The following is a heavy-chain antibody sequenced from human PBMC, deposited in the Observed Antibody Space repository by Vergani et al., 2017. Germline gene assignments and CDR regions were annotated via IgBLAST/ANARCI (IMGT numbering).Heavy chain of an antibody. CDR1: GYSISSGYY. CDR2: IYHSGST. J-gene: IGHJ4*02. Sequence: QVQLQESGPGLVKPSETLSLTCTVSGYSISSGYYWGWIRQPPGKGLGWIGSIYHSGSTYYNPSLKSRVTISVDTSKNQFSLKLSSVTAADTAVYYCARVPGYGYGYAVDYWGQGTLVTVSS. CDR3: ARVPGYGYGYAVDY. D-gene: IGHD5-18*01. V-gene: IGHV4-38-2*02.